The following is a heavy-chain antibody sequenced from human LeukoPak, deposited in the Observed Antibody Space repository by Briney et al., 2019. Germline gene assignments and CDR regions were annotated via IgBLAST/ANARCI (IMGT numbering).Heavy chain of an antibody. D-gene: IGHD3-3*01. J-gene: IGHJ3*02. CDR3: AQSRLEWFSFDI. V-gene: IGHV3-21*01. CDR2: ISSSSSYI. CDR1: GFTFSSYS. Sequence: AGGSLRLSCAASGFTFSSYSMNWVRQTPGKGLEWVSSISSSSSYIYYADSVKGRLTISRDNAKNSLYLQMNSLRAEDTAVYYCAQSRLEWFSFDIWGQGTMVTVSS.